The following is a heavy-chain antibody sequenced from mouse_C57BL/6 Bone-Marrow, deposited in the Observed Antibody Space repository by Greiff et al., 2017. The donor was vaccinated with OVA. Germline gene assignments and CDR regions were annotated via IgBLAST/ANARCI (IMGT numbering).Heavy chain of an antibody. CDR1: GYTFTSYW. Sequence: QVQLQQSGAELVKPGASVKLSCKASGYTFTSYWMHWVKQRPGRGLEWIGRIDPNSGGTKYNEKFKSKATLTVDKPSSTAYMQLSSLTSEDSAVYYCAVVYNGSSSYYYAMDYWGQGTSVTVSS. J-gene: IGHJ4*01. CDR2: IDPNSGGT. V-gene: IGHV1-72*01. D-gene: IGHD1-1*01. CDR3: AVVYNGSSSYYYAMDY.